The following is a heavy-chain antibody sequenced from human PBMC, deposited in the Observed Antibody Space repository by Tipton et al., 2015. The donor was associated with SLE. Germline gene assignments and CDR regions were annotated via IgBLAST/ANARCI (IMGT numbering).Heavy chain of an antibody. CDR2: INPSGGRT. CDR3: ARGRLLGIRNAFDI. V-gene: IGHV1-46*01. D-gene: IGHD7-27*01. J-gene: IGHJ3*02. Sequence: QLVQSGAEVKKPGASVKVSCKASGYTFTNYYIHWVRQAPGQGLEWMGMINPSGGRTTYAQKVQGRITMTRDTSTTTVHMELRSLRSEDTAVYYCARGRLLGIRNAFDIWGQGTMVTVSS. CDR1: GYTFTNYY.